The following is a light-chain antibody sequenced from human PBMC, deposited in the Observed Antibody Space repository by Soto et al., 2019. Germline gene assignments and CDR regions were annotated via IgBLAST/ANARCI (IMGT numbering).Light chain of an antibody. V-gene: IGLV2-14*01. J-gene: IGLJ1*01. CDR2: DVS. CDR3: SSLSDSRNLL. Sequence: QSALTQPASVSGSPGQSITISCSGTSSDVGGYKYVSWYQHHPGKAPKLLIYDVSNRPSGISDRFSGSKSGNAASLTISGLQADDEADYYCSSLSDSRNLLFRTGTKLTVL. CDR1: SSDVGGYKY.